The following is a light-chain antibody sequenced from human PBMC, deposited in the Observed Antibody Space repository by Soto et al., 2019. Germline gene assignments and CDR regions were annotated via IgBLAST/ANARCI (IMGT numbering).Light chain of an antibody. CDR3: QQYNSYPLT. CDR1: QSISSW. Sequence: GDRVTITCRASQSISSWLAWYQQKPGKAPKLLIYDASSLESGVPSRFSGSGSVTEFTLTISSLQPDDFATYYCQQYNSYPLTFGGGTKVDIK. J-gene: IGKJ4*01. CDR2: DAS. V-gene: IGKV1-5*01.